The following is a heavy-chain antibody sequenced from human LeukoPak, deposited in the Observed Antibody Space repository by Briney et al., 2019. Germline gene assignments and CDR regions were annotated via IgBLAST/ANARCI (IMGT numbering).Heavy chain of an antibody. V-gene: IGHV4-39*07. CDR2: IYHSGST. Sequence: PSETLSLTCTVSGGSISSSSYYWGWIRQPPGKGLEWIGYIYHSGSTYYNPSLKSRVTISVDRSKNQFSLKLSSVTAVDTAVYYCARDDHSTFDAFDIWGQGTMVTVSS. J-gene: IGHJ3*02. D-gene: IGHD6-13*01. CDR3: ARDDHSTFDAFDI. CDR1: GGSISSSSYY.